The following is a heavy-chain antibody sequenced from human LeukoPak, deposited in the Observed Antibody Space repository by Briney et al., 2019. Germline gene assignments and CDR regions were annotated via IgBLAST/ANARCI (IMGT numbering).Heavy chain of an antibody. CDR3: ATYCGRGSPFDF. CDR2: ITGSGVSI. Sequence: GGSLRLSCAASGFTFSTSAMTWVRQTPEKGLEWVSGITGSGVSIKYADSVRGRFTISRDNSKNTVYLDMNSLRAEDTAVYYCATYCGRGSPFDFWGQATQVTVSS. CDR1: GFTFSTSA. J-gene: IGHJ4*02. V-gene: IGHV3-23*01. D-gene: IGHD2-15*01.